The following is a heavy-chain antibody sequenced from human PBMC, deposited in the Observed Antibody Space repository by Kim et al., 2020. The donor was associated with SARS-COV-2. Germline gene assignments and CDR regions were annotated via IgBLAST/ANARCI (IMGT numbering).Heavy chain of an antibody. CDR2: ISNGGNT. J-gene: IGHJ6*02. V-gene: IGHV3-23*01. CDR1: GFTFSNYA. Sequence: GGSLRLSCAASGFTFSNYALSWVRQAPGKGLEWVSSISNGGNTYYADSVKGRFTISRDNSKNTLYLQMNSLRAEDTAVYYSAKHWVAGGWYSDRSMDVWGQGTTVTVSS. CDR3: AKHWVAGGWYSDRSMDV. D-gene: IGHD6-19*01.